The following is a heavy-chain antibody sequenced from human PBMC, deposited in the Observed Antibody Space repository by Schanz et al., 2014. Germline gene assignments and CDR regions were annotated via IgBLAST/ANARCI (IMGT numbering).Heavy chain of an antibody. CDR1: GYTFTSYS. J-gene: IGHJ6*02. CDR3: ARAKRFGDMDV. D-gene: IGHD3-10*01. CDR2: IIPSLGLA. V-gene: IGHV1-69*02. Sequence: QVQLVQSGAEVKKPGSSVKVSCKASGYTFTSYSMHWVRQAPGQGLEWMGRIIPSLGLAKYEQKFQDKVTITADTSTTTAYMELSGLRSEDTAVYYCARAKRFGDMDVWGQGTTVTVSS.